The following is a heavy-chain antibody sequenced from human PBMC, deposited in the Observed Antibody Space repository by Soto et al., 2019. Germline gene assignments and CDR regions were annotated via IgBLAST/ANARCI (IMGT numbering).Heavy chain of an antibody. J-gene: IGHJ4*02. Sequence: QVQLVQSGVEVKKPGASVKVSCKASGYSFNRYEITWVRQAPGQGLEWMGRISAHNGNTNYAQKLQGRVTLTTDTSTSTAYMELRSLKSDDTAVYYCARGFGGLYYLDYWGQGTLVTVSS. V-gene: IGHV1-18*01. CDR2: ISAHNGNT. CDR3: ARGFGGLYYLDY. D-gene: IGHD3-16*01. CDR1: GYSFNRYE.